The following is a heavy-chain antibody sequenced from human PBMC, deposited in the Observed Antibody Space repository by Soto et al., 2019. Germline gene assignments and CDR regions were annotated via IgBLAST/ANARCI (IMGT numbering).Heavy chain of an antibody. CDR3: ARDRRYYYGSGSYYRPSYGMDV. D-gene: IGHD3-10*01. Sequence: RSLTCTVSGGSISSYYWSWIRQPPGKGLEWIGYIYYSGSTNYNPSLKSRVTISVDTSKNQFSLKLSSVTAADTAVYYCARDRRYYYGSGSYYRPSYGMDVWGQGTTVTVSS. V-gene: IGHV4-59*01. J-gene: IGHJ6*02. CDR1: GGSISSYY. CDR2: IYYSGST.